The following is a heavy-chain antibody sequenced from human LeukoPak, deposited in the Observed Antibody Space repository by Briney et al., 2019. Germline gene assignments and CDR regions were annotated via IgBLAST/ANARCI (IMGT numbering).Heavy chain of an antibody. J-gene: IGHJ6*03. CDR2: IIPIFGTA. D-gene: IGHD5-12*01. CDR3: AKEGSSGYDYYYYYYMDV. CDR1: GGTFSSYA. Sequence: SVKVSCKASGGTFSSYAISWVRQAPGQGLEWMGGIIPIFGTANYAQKFQGRVTITADKSTSTAYMELSSLRSEDTAVYYCAKEGSSGYDYYYYYYMDVWGKGTTVTVSS. V-gene: IGHV1-69*06.